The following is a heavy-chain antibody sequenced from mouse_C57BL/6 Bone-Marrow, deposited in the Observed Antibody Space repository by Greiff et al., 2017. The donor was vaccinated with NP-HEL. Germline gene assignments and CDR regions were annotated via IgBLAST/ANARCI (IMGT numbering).Heavy chain of an antibody. CDR2: IDPSDSYT. J-gene: IGHJ3*01. CDR1: GYTFTSYW. V-gene: IGHV1-59*01. CDR3: ARRGYYEGFAY. Sequence: QVQLQQPGAELVRPGTSVKLSCKASGYTFTSYWMHWVKQRPGQGLEWIGVIDPSDSYTNYNQKFKGKATLTVDTSSSTAYMQLSSLTSEDSAVYYCARRGYYEGFAYWGQGTLVTVSA. D-gene: IGHD1-1*01.